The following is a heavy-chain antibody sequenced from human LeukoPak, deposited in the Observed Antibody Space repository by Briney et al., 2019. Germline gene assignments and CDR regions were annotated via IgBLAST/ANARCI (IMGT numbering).Heavy chain of an antibody. CDR2: IYTSGST. CDR1: GGSISSGTYY. D-gene: IGHD2-2*01. J-gene: IGHJ6*03. V-gene: IGHV4-61*02. CDR3: ARVAVPAAIFPDYYYYYMDV. Sequence: PSETLSLTCTVSGGSISSGTYYWSWIRQPAGKGLEWIGRIYTSGSTNYNSSLKSRVTISVDTSKNQFSLKLSSVTAADTAVYYCARVAVPAAIFPDYYYYYMDVWGKGTTVTVSS.